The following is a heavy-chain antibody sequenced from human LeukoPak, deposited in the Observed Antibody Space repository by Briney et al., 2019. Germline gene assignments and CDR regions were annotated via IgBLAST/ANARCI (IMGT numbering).Heavy chain of an antibody. CDR1: GYTFTSYG. CDR2: ISPYNGNT. CDR3: ASDWAYYEFGRGRAWVYYYYYGMDV. V-gene: IGHV1-18*01. J-gene: IGHJ6*02. Sequence: ASVKVSCKASGYTFTSYGISWVRQAPGQGLEWMGGISPYNGNTNYAQKLLGRVTMTTDTSTSTAYMELRSLRPDDTAVYYCASDWAYYEFGRGRAWVYYYYYGMDVWGQGTTVTVSS. D-gene: IGHD3-3*01.